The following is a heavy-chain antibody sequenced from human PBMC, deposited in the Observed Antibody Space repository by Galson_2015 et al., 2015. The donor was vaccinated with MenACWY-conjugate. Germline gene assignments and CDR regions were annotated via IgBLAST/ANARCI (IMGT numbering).Heavy chain of an antibody. CDR3: AKGGLRFLEWLLKY. Sequence: SLRLSCAASGFPFRSYAMSWVRQAPGMGLACVSAVSGICGSTYYADSVKGRFTISRDNSKNTLYLQMNSLRAEDTAVYYCAKGGLRFLEWLLKYWGQGTLVTVSS. J-gene: IGHJ4*02. CDR1: GFPFRSYA. CDR2: VSGICGST. V-gene: IGHV3-23*01. D-gene: IGHD3-3*01.